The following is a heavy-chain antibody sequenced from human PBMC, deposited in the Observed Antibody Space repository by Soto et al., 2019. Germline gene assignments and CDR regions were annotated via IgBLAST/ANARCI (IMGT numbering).Heavy chain of an antibody. CDR1: GLTFSDYY. J-gene: IGHJ6*02. CDR3: ARELDGIDV. CDR2: ITSSGSYT. Sequence: GGSLRLSCAASGLTFSDYYMSWIRQAPGKGLEWVSYITSSGSYTKYAESVKGRFTISRDNAKNSLYLQMNSLRAEDTAVYYCARELDGIDVWGQGTTVTVSS. V-gene: IGHV3-11*05.